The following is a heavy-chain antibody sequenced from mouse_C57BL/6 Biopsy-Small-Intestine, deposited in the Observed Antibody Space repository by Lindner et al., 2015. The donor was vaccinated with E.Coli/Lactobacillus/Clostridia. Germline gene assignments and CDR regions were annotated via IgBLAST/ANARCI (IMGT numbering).Heavy chain of an antibody. V-gene: IGHV1-39*01. CDR3: AIITTEGFAY. D-gene: IGHD1-1*01. CDR1: GYSFTDYN. Sequence: VQLQESGPELVKPGASVKISCKASGYSFTDYNMNWVKQSNGKSLEWTGVINPNYGTTNYNQKFKGKATLTVDQSSSTAYMHLNSLTSDDSAVYYCAIITTEGFAYWGRGTLVTVSA. J-gene: IGHJ3*01. CDR2: INPNYGTT.